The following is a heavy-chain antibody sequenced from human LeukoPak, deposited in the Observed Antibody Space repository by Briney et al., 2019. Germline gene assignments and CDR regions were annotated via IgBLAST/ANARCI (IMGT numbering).Heavy chain of an antibody. Sequence: GGSLRLSCAASGFTFNYAWMSWVRQVPGKGLEWVGQTVSEIDGGTTDYAAPVKGRFTISRDNSKNTLYLQMNSLRAEDTAVYYCARDLNDYGDLNWFDPWGQGTLVTVSS. D-gene: IGHD4-17*01. CDR3: ARDLNDYGDLNWFDP. CDR1: GFTFNYAW. CDR2: TVSEIDGGTT. J-gene: IGHJ5*02. V-gene: IGHV3-15*04.